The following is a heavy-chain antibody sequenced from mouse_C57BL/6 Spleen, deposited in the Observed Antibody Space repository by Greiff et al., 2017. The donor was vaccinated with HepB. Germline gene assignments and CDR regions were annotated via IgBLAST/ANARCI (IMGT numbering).Heavy chain of an antibody. CDR2: IDPETGGT. Sequence: VQLQQSGAELVRPGASVTLSCKASGYTFTDYEMHWVKQTPVHGLEWIGAIDPETGGTAYNQKFKGKATLTADKSSSTAYMQLSSLTSEDSAVYFCAREGTYYYGSGYFDVWGTGTTVTVSS. D-gene: IGHD1-1*01. CDR1: GYTFTDYE. V-gene: IGHV1-15*01. J-gene: IGHJ1*03. CDR3: AREGTYYYGSGYFDV.